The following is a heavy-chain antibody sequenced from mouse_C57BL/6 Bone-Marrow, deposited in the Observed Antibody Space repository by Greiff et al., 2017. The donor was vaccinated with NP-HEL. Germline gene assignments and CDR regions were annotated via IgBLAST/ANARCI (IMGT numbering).Heavy chain of an antibody. CDR1: GFNIKDDY. J-gene: IGHJ2*01. Sequence: EVQLQQSGAELVRPGASVKLSCTASGFNIKDDYMHWVKQRPEQGLEWIGWIDPENGDTEYASKFQGKATITADTSSNTAYLQLSSLTSEDTAVYYCTEYYYGSDYFDYWGQGTTLTVSS. D-gene: IGHD1-1*01. V-gene: IGHV14-4*01. CDR3: TEYYYGSDYFDY. CDR2: IDPENGDT.